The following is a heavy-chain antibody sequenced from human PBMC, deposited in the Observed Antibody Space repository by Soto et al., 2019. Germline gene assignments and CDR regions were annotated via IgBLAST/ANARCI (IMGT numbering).Heavy chain of an antibody. J-gene: IGHJ6*02. V-gene: IGHV4-61*01. CDR3: ARVVTPAGRKTYYYYGMDV. D-gene: IGHD4-4*01. CDR1: GDSVSSDNYY. CDR2: IYSSGST. Sequence: PSETLSLTCTVSGDSVSSDNYYWTWIRQPPGKGLEWIGYIYSSGSTNYNPSLKSRVTISVDTSKNQFSLKLSSVTAADTAVYYCARVVTPAGRKTYYYYGMDVWGQGTTVTVSS.